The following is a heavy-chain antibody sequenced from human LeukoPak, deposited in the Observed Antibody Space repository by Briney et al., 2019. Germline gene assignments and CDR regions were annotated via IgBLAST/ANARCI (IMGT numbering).Heavy chain of an antibody. D-gene: IGHD1-26*01. J-gene: IGHJ1*01. CDR1: GYTFTGYY. CDR3: ARDGEQTKPNNFQH. Sequence: ASVKVSYKASGYTFTGYYMHWVRQAPGQGFEWMGWINPNSGGTNYAQKFQGWVTMTRDTSISTAYMELSRLRSDDTAVYYCARDGEQTKPNNFQHWGQGTLVTVSS. V-gene: IGHV1-2*04. CDR2: INPNSGGT.